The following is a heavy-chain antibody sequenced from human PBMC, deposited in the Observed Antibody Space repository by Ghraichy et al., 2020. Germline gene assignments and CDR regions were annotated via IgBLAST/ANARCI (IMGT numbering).Heavy chain of an antibody. CDR2: IQREGSEE. D-gene: IGHD1-20*01. Sequence: GESLNISCAVSGFRFSTYWMSWVRQAPGKGLEWVANIQREGSEEYYVDSVKGRFTISRDNAKNSLYLQMKSLRAEDTAVYYCLRDVTGRGPEFDPWGQGTMVTVSS. J-gene: IGHJ5*02. CDR3: LRDVTGRGPEFDP. CDR1: GFRFSTYW. V-gene: IGHV3-7*01.